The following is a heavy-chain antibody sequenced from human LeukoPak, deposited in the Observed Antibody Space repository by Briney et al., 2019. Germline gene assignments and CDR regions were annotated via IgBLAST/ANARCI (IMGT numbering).Heavy chain of an antibody. CDR1: GGTFSSYT. J-gene: IGHJ6*03. D-gene: IGHD2-2*03. Sequence: SVKVSCKPSGGTFSSYTISWVRQAPGQGLEWMGRIIPILGIANYAQKFQCRVTITADKSTSTAYMELSSLRSEDTAVYYCARDGAAMDIGYYYYYYMDVWGKGTTVTVSS. V-gene: IGHV1-69*04. CDR2: IIPILGIA. CDR3: ARDGAAMDIGYYYYYYMDV.